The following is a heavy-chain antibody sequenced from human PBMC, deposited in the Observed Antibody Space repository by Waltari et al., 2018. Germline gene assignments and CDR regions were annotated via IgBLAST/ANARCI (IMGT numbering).Heavy chain of an antibody. J-gene: IGHJ4*02. CDR3: ARNPRYDSPD. Sequence: EVQLEESGGGFVWPGGSLRISCAASGFTASHNYMRWVRQAPGKGLEWVSLIYSGGYTQYADSVKGRFTISRDNSKNTLYLQMNSLRVEDTAVYYCARNPRYDSPDWGQGTLVTVSS. V-gene: IGHV3-66*02. D-gene: IGHD3-22*01. CDR2: IYSGGYT. CDR1: GFTASHNY.